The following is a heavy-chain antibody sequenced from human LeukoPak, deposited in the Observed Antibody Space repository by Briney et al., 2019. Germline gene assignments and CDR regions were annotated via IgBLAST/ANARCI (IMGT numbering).Heavy chain of an antibody. CDR3: TLQWGTRLGELS. CDR2: IKRKTDGGTT. CDR1: GFTFTNAW. J-gene: IGHJ4*02. D-gene: IGHD3-16*02. V-gene: IGHV3-15*01. Sequence: PGGSLRLSCAASGFTFTNAWMSWVRQAPGKGLEWVGRIKRKTDGGTTDYGAPVKGRFTISRDDSKKTLYLQMKSLKTEDTAVYYCTLQWGTRLGELSWGQGTLVTVSS.